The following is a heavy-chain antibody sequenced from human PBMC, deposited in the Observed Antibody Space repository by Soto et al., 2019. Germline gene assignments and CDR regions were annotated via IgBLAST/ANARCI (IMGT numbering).Heavy chain of an antibody. J-gene: IGHJ5*02. V-gene: IGHV4-30-4*01. CDR2: IYYSGST. D-gene: IGHD6-13*01. CDR1: GGSISSGDYY. Sequence: PSETLSLTCTVSGGSISSGDYYWSWIRQPPGKGLEWIGYIYYSGSTYYNPSLKSRVTISVDTSKNQFSLKLSSVTAADTAVYYCARDIQQLVSRWFDPWGQGTLVTVS. CDR3: ARDIQQLVSRWFDP.